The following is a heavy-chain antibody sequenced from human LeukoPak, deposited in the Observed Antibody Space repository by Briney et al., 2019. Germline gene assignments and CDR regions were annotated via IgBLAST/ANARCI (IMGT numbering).Heavy chain of an antibody. CDR1: GFTFSSYS. CDR2: ISSSSSYI. CDR3: ARGRLLRAFDI. J-gene: IGHJ3*02. Sequence: GGSLRLSCAASGFTFSSYSMNWVRQAPGKGLEWVSYISSSSSYIYYADSVKGRFTISRDNAKNSLYLQMNSLRAEDTAVYYCARGRLLRAFDIWGQGTMVTVSS. V-gene: IGHV3-21*01. D-gene: IGHD6-25*01.